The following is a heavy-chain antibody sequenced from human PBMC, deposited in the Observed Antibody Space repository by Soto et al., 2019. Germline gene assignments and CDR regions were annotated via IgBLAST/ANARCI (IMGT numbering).Heavy chain of an antibody. CDR1: GFSLSTSGVG. CDR3: IQSRCGGDCLQSYASHYYYGMDV. CDR2: IYWDDDK. V-gene: IGHV2-5*02. J-gene: IGHJ6*02. D-gene: IGHD2-21*02. Sequence: SGPTLVNPTQTLTLTCTFSGFSLSTSGVGVGWIRQPPGKALEWLALIYWDDDKRYSPSLRSRLTINKDTSKNQVVLTMTNMDPVDTATYYCIQSRCGGDCLQSYASHYYYGMDVWGQGTTVTVSS.